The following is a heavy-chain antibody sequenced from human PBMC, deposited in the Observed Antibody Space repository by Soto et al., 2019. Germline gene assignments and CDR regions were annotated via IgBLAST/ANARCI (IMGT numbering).Heavy chain of an antibody. D-gene: IGHD6-13*01. CDR3: ANFGVTQQLVLDYYYGMDV. Sequence: GGSLRLSCAASGFTFSSYTMSLVRQAPGKGLGWVSAISGSGGSTYYADSVKGRFTISRDNSKNTLYLQMNSLRAEDTAVYYCANFGVTQQLVLDYYYGMDVWGQGTTVTVSS. V-gene: IGHV3-23*01. CDR1: GFTFSSYT. J-gene: IGHJ6*02. CDR2: ISGSGGST.